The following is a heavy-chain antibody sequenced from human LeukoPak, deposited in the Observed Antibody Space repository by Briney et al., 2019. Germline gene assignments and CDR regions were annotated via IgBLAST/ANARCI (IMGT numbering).Heavy chain of an antibody. CDR2: INHSGST. CDR3: ARGQYSSGWIRD. CDR1: GGSFSGYY. V-gene: IGHV4-34*01. Sequence: SETLSLTCAVYGGSFSGYYWSWIRQPPGKGLEWIGEINHSGSTNYNQSLKSRVTISVDTSKNQFSLKLSSVTAEDTAVYYCARGQYSSGWIRDWGQGTLVTVSS. J-gene: IGHJ4*02. D-gene: IGHD6-19*01.